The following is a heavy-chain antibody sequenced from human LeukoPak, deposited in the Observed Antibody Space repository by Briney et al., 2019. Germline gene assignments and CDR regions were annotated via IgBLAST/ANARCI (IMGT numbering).Heavy chain of an antibody. CDR2: IYYSGST. Sequence: SETLSLTCTVSGGAISSSSYYWGWIRQPPGKGLEWIGSIYYSGSTYYDPSLKSRVTISVDTSKNQFSLKLSSVTAADTAVYYCARAGLLWFGEPFDYWGQGTLVTVSS. D-gene: IGHD3-10*01. CDR1: GGAISSSSYY. J-gene: IGHJ4*02. CDR3: ARAGLLWFGEPFDY. V-gene: IGHV4-39*07.